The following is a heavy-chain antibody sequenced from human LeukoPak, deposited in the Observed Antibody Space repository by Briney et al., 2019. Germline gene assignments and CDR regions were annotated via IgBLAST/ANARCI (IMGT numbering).Heavy chain of an antibody. V-gene: IGHV3-23*01. J-gene: IGHJ2*01. Sequence: GGSLGLSCAASGFTFSSYAMSWVRQAPGKGLEWVSSISGSGDSTYYADSVKGRFTISRDNSKSTLYLQMNNLRAEDTAVYYCASSGYCSGGNCYLRYWYFDLWGRGTLVTVSS. CDR1: GFTFSSYA. CDR3: ASSGYCSGGNCYLRYWYFDL. D-gene: IGHD2-15*01. CDR2: ISGSGDST.